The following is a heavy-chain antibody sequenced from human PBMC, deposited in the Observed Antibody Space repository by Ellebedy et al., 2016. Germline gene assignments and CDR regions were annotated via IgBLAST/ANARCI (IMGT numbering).Heavy chain of an antibody. D-gene: IGHD2-15*01. CDR3: ARDKGHAATPIFDY. CDR2: ISSSSSYI. CDR1: GFTFSSYS. V-gene: IGHV3-21*01. Sequence: GESLKISXAASGFTFSSYSMNWVRQAPGKGLEWVSSISSSSSYIYYADSVKGRFTISRDNAKNSLYLQMNSLRAEDTAVYYCARDKGHAATPIFDYWGQGTLVTVSS. J-gene: IGHJ4*02.